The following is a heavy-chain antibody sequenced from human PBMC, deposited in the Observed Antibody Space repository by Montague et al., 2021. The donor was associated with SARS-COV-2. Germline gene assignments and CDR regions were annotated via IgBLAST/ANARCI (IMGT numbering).Heavy chain of an antibody. D-gene: IGHD3-10*01. J-gene: IGHJ6*02. CDR2: ISSSGSTI. CDR3: ARDRGYGDFYYYGMDV. Sequence: SLRLSYAASGFTSSNYEMNWVRQAPGKGLEWVLYISSSGSTIYYADSVKGRFTISRDNAQNSLYLQMNSLRAEDTGVHYCARDRGYGDFYYYGMDVWGQGTTVTVSS. CDR1: GFTSSNYE. V-gene: IGHV3-48*03.